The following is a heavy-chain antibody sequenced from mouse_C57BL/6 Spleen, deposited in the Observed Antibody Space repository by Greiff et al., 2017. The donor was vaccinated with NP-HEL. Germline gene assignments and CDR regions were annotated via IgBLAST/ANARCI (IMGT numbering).Heavy chain of an antibody. CDR2: IDPSDSYT. D-gene: IGHD3-2*02. V-gene: IGHV1-59*01. CDR1: GYTFTSYW. J-gene: IGHJ4*01. Sequence: QVQLQQPGAELVRPGTSVKLSCKASGYTFTSYWMHWVKQRPGQGLEWIGVIDPSDSYTNYNQKFKGKATLTVDTSSSTAYMQLSSLTSEDSAVYYCVNSSGYAMDYWGQGTSVTVSS. CDR3: VNSSGYAMDY.